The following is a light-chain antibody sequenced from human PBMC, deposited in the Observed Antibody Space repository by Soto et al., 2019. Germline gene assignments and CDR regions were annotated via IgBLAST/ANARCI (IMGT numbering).Light chain of an antibody. Sequence: AIRRTQSPSLFSVYTGDSVIVACRAGQGCSSSLAWYQQKLGKAPKLLIYAASTLQSGVPSRFSGSGSGTDLPLTICRLKTADFANYYCHQDYSNPLPLGGGTLAELK. J-gene: IGKJ4*01. V-gene: IGKV1-8*01. CDR1: QGCSSS. CDR2: AAS. CDR3: HQDYSNPLP.